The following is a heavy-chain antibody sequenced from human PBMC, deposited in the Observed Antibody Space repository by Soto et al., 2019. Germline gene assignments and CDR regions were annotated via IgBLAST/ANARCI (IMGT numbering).Heavy chain of an antibody. J-gene: IGHJ6*03. CDR2: FYHSGST. Sequence: PSETLSLTCSVSGGTISSHYWSWVRQPPGKGLEWIAYFYHSGSTNYNPSLKSRITISVDTSKNQFSLKLSSVTAADTAVYYCARSSYYYYYMDVWGKGTTVTVAS. CDR1: GGTISSHY. D-gene: IGHD6-6*01. V-gene: IGHV4-59*11. CDR3: ARSSYYYYYMDV.